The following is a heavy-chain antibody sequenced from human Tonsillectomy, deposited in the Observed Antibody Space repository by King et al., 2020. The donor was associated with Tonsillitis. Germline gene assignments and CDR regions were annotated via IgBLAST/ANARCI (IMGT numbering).Heavy chain of an antibody. V-gene: IGHV3-23*03. CDR1: GFTFSNYA. CDR2: IYSGGSST. J-gene: IGHJ4*02. Sequence: VQLVESGGGLVQPGGSLRLSCAASGFTFSNYAMSWVRQAPGKGLEWVSVIYSGGSSTNYGDSVKGRFTISRDNSKNTLYLQMNSLRAEDTAVYYCAKAGVVVMTDGLDYGGRGTLVTVSS. CDR3: AKAGVVVMTDGLDY. D-gene: IGHD3-22*01.